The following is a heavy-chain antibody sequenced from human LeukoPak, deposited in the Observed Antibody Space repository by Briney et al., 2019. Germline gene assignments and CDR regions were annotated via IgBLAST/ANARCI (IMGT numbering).Heavy chain of an antibody. CDR2: IRSKAYGGTT. CDR1: GFTFGDYA. CDR3: TTGHYYDSSGYYYDAFDI. D-gene: IGHD3-22*01. V-gene: IGHV3-49*03. J-gene: IGHJ3*02. Sequence: GGSLRLSCTASGFTFGDYAMSWFRQAAGKGLEWVGFIRSKAYGGTTEYAASVKGRFTISRDDSKSIAYLQMNSLKTEDTAVYYCTTGHYYDSSGYYYDAFDIWGQGTMVTVSS.